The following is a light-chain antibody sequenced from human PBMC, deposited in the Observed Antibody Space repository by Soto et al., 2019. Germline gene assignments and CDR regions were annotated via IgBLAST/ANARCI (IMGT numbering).Light chain of an antibody. V-gene: IGKV3-15*01. J-gene: IGKJ5*01. CDR2: GAS. CDR3: QQYDVSPPIT. CDR1: QSVSSR. Sequence: GMSQSPATLSVSKGERVTLSYSASQSVSSRLAWYHQKPGQSPRLLIYGASTRATGIPARFSGSGSGTEFTLTISSLQSEDYAVYYCQQYDVSPPITFGHGTLLAIK.